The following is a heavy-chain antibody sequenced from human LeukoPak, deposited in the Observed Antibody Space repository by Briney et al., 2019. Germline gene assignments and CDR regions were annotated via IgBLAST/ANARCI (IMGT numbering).Heavy chain of an antibody. V-gene: IGHV1-8*01. CDR1: GYTFTSYD. D-gene: IGHD3-10*01. Sequence: GASVKVSCKASGYTFTSYDINWVRQATGQGLEWMGWMNPNSGNTGYAQKFQGRVTMTRNTSISTAYMELSSLRSEDTAVYYCARVGGSGSYSSGTNWFDPWGQGTLVTVSS. CDR2: MNPNSGNT. J-gene: IGHJ5*02. CDR3: ARVGGSGSYSSGTNWFDP.